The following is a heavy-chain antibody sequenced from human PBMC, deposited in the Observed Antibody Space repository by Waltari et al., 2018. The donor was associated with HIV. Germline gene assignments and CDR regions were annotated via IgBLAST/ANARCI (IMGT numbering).Heavy chain of an antibody. V-gene: IGHV3-9*01. CDR2: ISWNSGRI. CDR1: GFNFDDYA. J-gene: IGHJ4*02. Sequence: EVQLVESGGGLVQPGRSLRLSCAASGFNFDDYAMHWVRQAPGKGLGWVSGISWNSGRIGYVDSVKGRFIISRDNAKNSLYLQMNSLRAEDTALYYCAKGGGTATPIDYWGQGTLVTVSS. D-gene: IGHD4-17*01. CDR3: AKGGGTATPIDY.